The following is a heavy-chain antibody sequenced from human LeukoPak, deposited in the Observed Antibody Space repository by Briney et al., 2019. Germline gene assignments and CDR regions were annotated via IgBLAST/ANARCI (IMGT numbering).Heavy chain of an antibody. D-gene: IGHD2-21*02. Sequence: GGSLRLSCAASGFTFSSYSMNWVRQAPGKGLEWVSSISSSSSYIYYADSVKGRFTVSRDNSKNTLYVQMKSLRAEDTAVYYCAKDFVVVPGNVNYFDYWGQGTLVTVSS. CDR2: ISSSSSYI. CDR1: GFTFSSYS. V-gene: IGHV3-21*04. CDR3: AKDFVVVPGNVNYFDY. J-gene: IGHJ4*02.